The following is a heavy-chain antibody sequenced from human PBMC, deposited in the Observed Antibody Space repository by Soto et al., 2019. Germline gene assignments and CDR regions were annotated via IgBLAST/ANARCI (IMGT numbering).Heavy chain of an antibody. CDR2: ISSSGSTI. D-gene: IGHD3-3*01. Sequence: QVQLVESGGGLVKPGGSLRLSCAASGFTFSDYYMSWIRQAPGKGLEWVSYISSSGSTIYCADSVKGRFTISRDNAKNSLYLQMNSLRAEDTAVYYCARVGMVTIFGVVESYYGMDVWGQGTTVTVSS. CDR1: GFTFSDYY. CDR3: ARVGMVTIFGVVESYYGMDV. V-gene: IGHV3-11*01. J-gene: IGHJ6*02.